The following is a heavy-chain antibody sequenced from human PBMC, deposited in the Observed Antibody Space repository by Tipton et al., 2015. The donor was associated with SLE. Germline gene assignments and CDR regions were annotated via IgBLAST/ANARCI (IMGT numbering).Heavy chain of an antibody. J-gene: IGHJ4*02. CDR2: INTNTGNP. CDR3: AREVIHFDY. Sequence: QLVQSGSELKKPGASVKVSCKASGYTFNSYSMNWVRQAPGQGLEWVGWINTNTGNPTYDKGFTGRFILSVAPSVSTAYLQISNLKTEDTAVYYCAREVIHFDYWGQGTLVTVSS. D-gene: IGHD2-21*01. CDR1: GYTFNSYS. V-gene: IGHV7-4-1*02.